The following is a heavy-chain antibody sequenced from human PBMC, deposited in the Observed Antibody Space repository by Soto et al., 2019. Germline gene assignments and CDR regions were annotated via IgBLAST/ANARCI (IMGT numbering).Heavy chain of an antibody. CDR1: GFSLSTSGMC. V-gene: IGHV2-70*01. D-gene: IGHD5-12*01. CDR3: ARICGYDLGSYYFDY. CDR2: IDWDDDK. Sequence: SGPTLVNPRQTLTLTCTFSGFSLSTSGMCVSWIRQPPGKALEWLALIDWDDDKYYSTSLKTRLTISKDTSKNQVVLTMTNMDPVDTATYYCARICGYDLGSYYFDYWGQGTLVTVSS. J-gene: IGHJ4*02.